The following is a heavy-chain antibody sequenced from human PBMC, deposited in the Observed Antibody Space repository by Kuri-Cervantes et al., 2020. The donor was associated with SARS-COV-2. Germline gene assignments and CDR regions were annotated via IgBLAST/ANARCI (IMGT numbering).Heavy chain of an antibody. V-gene: IGHV3-33*01. CDR1: GFTFSSYG. CDR3: AREGIRQQRPHRHRYFDL. CDR2: IWYDGSNK. Sequence: GESLKISCAASGFTFSSYGMHWVRQAPGKGLEWVAVIWYDGSNKYYADSVKDRFTISRDNSKNTLYLQMNSLRAEDTAVYYCAREGIRQQRPHRHRYFDLWGRGTLVTVSS. D-gene: IGHD6-25*01. J-gene: IGHJ2*01.